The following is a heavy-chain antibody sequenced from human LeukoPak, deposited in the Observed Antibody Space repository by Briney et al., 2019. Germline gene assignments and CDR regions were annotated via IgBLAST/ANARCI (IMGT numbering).Heavy chain of an antibody. CDR1: GYSISSGYY. Sequence: SETLSLTCSVSGYSISSGYYWGWIRQPPEKGLEWIGTIYHSGTTYYNPSLKSRVTISVDTSKNQFSLRLSSVTAADTAVYYCARGRDSRGYQFMGFDSWGQGTLVTVSS. CDR3: ARGRDSRGYQFMGFDS. D-gene: IGHD3-22*01. J-gene: IGHJ4*02. V-gene: IGHV4-38-2*02. CDR2: IYHSGTT.